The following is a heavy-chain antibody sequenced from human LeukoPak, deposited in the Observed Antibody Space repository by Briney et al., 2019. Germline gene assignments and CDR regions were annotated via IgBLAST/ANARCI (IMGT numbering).Heavy chain of an antibody. CDR3: ARSSFSSSSSV. CDR2: INSDGSEG. CDR1: GFTFSGFW. J-gene: IGHJ3*01. Sequence: GGSLRLSCAVSGFTFSGFWMSWSRQAPGKGLEWVASINSDGSEGYYADVVKGRFTISRDNAKNSLYLQINSLRAEDTAVYYCARSSFSSSSSVWGQGTMVTVSS. V-gene: IGHV3-7*03. D-gene: IGHD6-6*01.